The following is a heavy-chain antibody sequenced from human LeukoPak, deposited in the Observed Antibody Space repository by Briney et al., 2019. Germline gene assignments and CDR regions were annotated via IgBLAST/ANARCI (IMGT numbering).Heavy chain of an antibody. Sequence: AASVKVSCKASGYTFTSYGISWVRQAPGQGLEWMGWISAYNGNTNYAQKLQGRVTMTTDTSTSTAYMELRSLRSDDTAVYYCAREEPGYDYVWGSYRLFGYWGQGTLVTVSS. CDR3: AREEPGYDYVWGSYRLFGY. V-gene: IGHV1-18*01. CDR1: GYTFTSYG. D-gene: IGHD3-16*02. CDR2: ISAYNGNT. J-gene: IGHJ4*02.